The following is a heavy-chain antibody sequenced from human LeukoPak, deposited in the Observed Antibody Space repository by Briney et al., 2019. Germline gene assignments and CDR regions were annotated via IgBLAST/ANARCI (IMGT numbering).Heavy chain of an antibody. V-gene: IGHV4-34*01. D-gene: IGHD1-7*01. J-gene: IGHJ4*02. CDR3: ARGQLGITGTTEYDY. CDR1: GGSFSGYY. CDR2: INHSGST. Sequence: PSETLSLTCAVYGGSFSGYYWSWIRQPPGKGLEWIGEINHSGSTNYNPSLKSRVTISVDTSKNQFSLKLSSVTAADTAVYYCARGQLGITGTTEYDYWGQGTLVTVSS.